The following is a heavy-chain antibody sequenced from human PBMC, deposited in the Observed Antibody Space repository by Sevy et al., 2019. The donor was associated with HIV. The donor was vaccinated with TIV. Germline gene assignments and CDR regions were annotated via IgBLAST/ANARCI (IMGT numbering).Heavy chain of an antibody. D-gene: IGHD1-26*01. CDR1: GGSITSLY. CDR2: IYYNGHI. Sequence: PPLLPQSETLSLTCTVSGGSITSLYWNWIRQPPGKGLEWIANIYYNGHINYNPSLKSRVTLSLDTSKNQFSLRLSSVTAADTAMYYCAGENAWGRGYSWGQGTLVTVSS. V-gene: IGHV4-59*08. CDR3: AGENAWGRGYS. J-gene: IGHJ4*02.